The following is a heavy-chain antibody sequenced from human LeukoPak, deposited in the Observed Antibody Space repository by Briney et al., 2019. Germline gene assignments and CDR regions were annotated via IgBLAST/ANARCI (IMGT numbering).Heavy chain of an antibody. J-gene: IGHJ6*03. CDR2: INHSGST. Sequence: SETLSLTCAVYGGSFSGYYWSWIRQPPGKGLEWIGEINHSGSTNYNPSLKSRVTISVDTSKDQFSLKVSSVTAADTAVYYCARDQRGSGSNYYYYMDVRSKGTTVTVSS. CDR1: GGSFSGYY. CDR3: ARDQRGSGSNYYYYMDV. D-gene: IGHD3-10*01. V-gene: IGHV4-34*01.